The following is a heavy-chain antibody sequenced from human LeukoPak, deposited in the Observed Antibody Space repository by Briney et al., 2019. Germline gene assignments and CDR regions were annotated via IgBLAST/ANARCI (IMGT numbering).Heavy chain of an antibody. CDR1: GGSISSYY. CDR2: VYYSGST. CDR3: ARASRVGAQLDY. J-gene: IGHJ4*02. V-gene: IGHV4-59*01. D-gene: IGHD1-26*01. Sequence: SETLSLTCTVSGGSISSYYWSWIRQPPGKGLEWIGYVYYSGSTNYNPALKSRGTISVDTSKNQFSLKLSSVTAADTAVYYCARASRVGAQLDYWGQGTLVTVSS.